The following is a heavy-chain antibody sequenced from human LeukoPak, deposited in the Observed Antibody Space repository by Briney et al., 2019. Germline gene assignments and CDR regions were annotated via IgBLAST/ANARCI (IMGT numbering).Heavy chain of an antibody. V-gene: IGHV3-23*01. D-gene: IGHD4-23*01. CDR1: GFTFSSYA. CDR3: AKGPVVNFDY. Sequence: PGGSLRLSCAASGFTFSSYAMSWVRQAPGKGLEWVSAISGSGGSTYYADSVKGRFIIYRDNSKNTLYLQMNSLRVEDTAVYYCAKGPVVNFDYWGQGTLVTVSS. J-gene: IGHJ4*02. CDR2: ISGSGGST.